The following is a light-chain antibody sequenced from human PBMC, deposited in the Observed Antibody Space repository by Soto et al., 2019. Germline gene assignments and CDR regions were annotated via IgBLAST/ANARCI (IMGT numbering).Light chain of an antibody. V-gene: IGKV3-20*01. CDR3: QQFDNSQWT. J-gene: IGKJ1*01. CDR2: DAS. Sequence: EIGLTQSPATLSLSPGERATLSCSASQSLSSNFLAWYQQKPGQAPRLLIYDASYRDTGIPDRVSGNGSGTDVTLTISRLETEDFAVYYCQQFDNSQWTFGQGTKVDIK. CDR1: QSLSSNF.